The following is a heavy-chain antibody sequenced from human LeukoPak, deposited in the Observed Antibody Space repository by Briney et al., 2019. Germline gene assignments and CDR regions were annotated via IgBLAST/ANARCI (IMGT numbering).Heavy chain of an antibody. CDR3: ARRYGDFDY. CDR1: GGTFSSYA. D-gene: IGHD2-15*01. J-gene: IGHJ4*02. V-gene: IGHV5-51*01. Sequence: KVSCKASGGTFSSYAISWVRQAPGQGLEWMGIIYPGDSDTRYSPSFQGQVTISADKSISTAYLQWSSLKASDTAMYYCARRYGDFDYWGQGTLVTVSS. CDR2: IYPGDSDT.